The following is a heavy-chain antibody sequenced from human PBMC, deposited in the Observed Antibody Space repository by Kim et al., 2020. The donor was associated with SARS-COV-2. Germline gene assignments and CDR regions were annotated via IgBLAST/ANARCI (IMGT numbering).Heavy chain of an antibody. CDR1: GFTFSSYA. CDR2: ISYDGSNK. Sequence: GGSLRLSCAASGFTFSSYAMHWVRQAPGKGLEWVAVISYDGSNKYYADSVKGRFTISRDNSKNTLYLQMNSLRAEDTAVYYCARGGGSYLPIDIQHWGQGTLVTVSS. D-gene: IGHD1-26*01. J-gene: IGHJ1*01. CDR3: ARGGGSYLPIDIQH. V-gene: IGHV3-30*04.